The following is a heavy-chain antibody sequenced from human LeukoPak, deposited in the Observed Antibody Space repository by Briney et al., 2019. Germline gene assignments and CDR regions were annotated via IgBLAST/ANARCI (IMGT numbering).Heavy chain of an antibody. CDR1: CDSVTNDVYY. J-gene: IGHJ5*02. D-gene: IGHD6-13*01. CDR3: ARVDSSSWYGVPTRNWFDP. V-gene: IGHV4-61*08. CDR2: IYYSGRT. Sequence: SETLSLTCTVSCDSVTNDVYYWRWIRQPPGKGLEWIGYIYYSGRTNYNPSLKSRVTISVDTSKNQFSLKLSSVTAADTAVYYCARVDSSSWYGVPTRNWFDPWGQGTLVTVSS.